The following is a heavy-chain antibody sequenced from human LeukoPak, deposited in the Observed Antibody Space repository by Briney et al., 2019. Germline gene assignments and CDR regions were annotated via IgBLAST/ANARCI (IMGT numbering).Heavy chain of an antibody. CDR2: INPDSGDT. V-gene: IGHV1-2*02. D-gene: IGHD3-16*02. CDR3: AKGRRLNDAGGYRLDS. CDR1: GYTFTGYY. Sequence: ASVKVSCKASGYTFTGYYLHWVRQAPGQGLQWMGWINPDSGDTNCAQKFLDRVTMTRDTSISTAFMDLSRLRSDDTAVYYCAKGRRLNDAGGYRLDSWGQGTLVTVSS. J-gene: IGHJ4*02.